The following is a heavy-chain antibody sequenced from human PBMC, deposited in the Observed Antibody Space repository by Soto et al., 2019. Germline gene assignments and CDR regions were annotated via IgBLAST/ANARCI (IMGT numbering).Heavy chain of an antibody. D-gene: IGHD1-1*01. J-gene: IGHJ3*02. CDR2: VKQDGYER. V-gene: IGHV3-7*01. CDR3: ARQPQGRLDAFDI. Sequence: GGSLRLSCEASGGTFSSNWMSWVRQAPGKGLEWVANVKQDGYERYYVDSAKGRFTISRDNAKNSLYLQMNSLTAEDTAVYYCARQPQGRLDAFDIWGQGTGVTVSS. CDR1: GGTFSSNW.